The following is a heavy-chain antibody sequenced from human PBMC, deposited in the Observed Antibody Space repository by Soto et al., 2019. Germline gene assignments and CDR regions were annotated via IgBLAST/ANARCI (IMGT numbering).Heavy chain of an antibody. CDR3: ASDLSGRTDV. J-gene: IGHJ6*02. Sequence: EVQLVESGGGLVRPGGSLRLSCAASGFTFSSYWMHWVRQAPGKGLVWVSRMNEDGGTTDYADSVKGRFTISRDNAKNTLYLKMTSLRVEDTAVYYCASDLSGRTDVWGQGTTVTVSS. V-gene: IGHV3-74*02. CDR1: GFTFSSYW. CDR2: MNEDGGTT. D-gene: IGHD3-10*01.